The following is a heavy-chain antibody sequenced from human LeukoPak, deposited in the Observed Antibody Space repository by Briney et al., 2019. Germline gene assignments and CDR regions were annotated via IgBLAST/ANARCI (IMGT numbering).Heavy chain of an antibody. CDR1: GYTFTTYY. D-gene: IGHD3-10*01. CDR3: ARGPRITLVRGGQWYFYMDV. J-gene: IGHJ6*03. Sequence: GASVKVSCKASGYTFTTYYIHWVRQAPGQGLEGMGIINPSGGSTNYAQKFQGRVTMTRDTSTSTVYMELSSLRSDDTAVFYCARGPRITLVRGGQWYFYMDVWGKGTTVTVSS. V-gene: IGHV1-46*01. CDR2: INPSGGST.